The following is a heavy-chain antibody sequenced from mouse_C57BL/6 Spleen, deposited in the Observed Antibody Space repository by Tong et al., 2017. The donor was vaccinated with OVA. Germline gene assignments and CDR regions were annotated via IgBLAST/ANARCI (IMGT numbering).Heavy chain of an antibody. V-gene: IGHV5-17*02. D-gene: IGHD2-4*01. CDR2: ISSGSSTI. CDR1: GFTFSSFG. CDR3: ERYYYDERGYAMDY. Sequence: DFHLQESGGGLLQPGWSRKLSFASSGFTFSSFGMHWVRQAPEKGLEWVAYISSGSSTIYYADTVKGRFTISRDNPKNTLFMQMTSLRSEDTAMYYCERYYYDERGYAMDYWGQGTSVTVSS. J-gene: IGHJ4*01.